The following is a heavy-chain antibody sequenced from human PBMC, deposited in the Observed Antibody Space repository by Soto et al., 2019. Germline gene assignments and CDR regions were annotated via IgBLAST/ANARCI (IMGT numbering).Heavy chain of an antibody. D-gene: IGHD5-18*01. CDR3: AKGGYSYGWPAFDY. Sequence: HPGGSLRLSCAASGFPFSDHAMHWVRQTPGKGLEWVSAITGRGDSTYYADSVKGRFTISRDNSKNTLYLQMNSLRAEDTAVYYCAKGGYSYGWPAFDYWGQGTLVTVSS. CDR2: ITGRGDST. CDR1: GFPFSDHA. J-gene: IGHJ4*02. V-gene: IGHV3-23*01.